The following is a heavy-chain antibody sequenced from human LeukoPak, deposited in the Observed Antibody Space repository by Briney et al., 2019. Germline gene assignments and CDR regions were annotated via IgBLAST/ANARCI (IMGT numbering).Heavy chain of an antibody. V-gene: IGHV3-21*01. CDR3: ARVFPIIVGAIGAFDI. Sequence: GGSLRLSCAASGFTFSTFSMNWVRQAPGKGLEWVSSISSSSSYIYYADSVKGRFTISRDNAKNSLYLQMNSLRAEDTAVYYCARVFPIIVGAIGAFDIWGQGTMVTVSP. CDR2: ISSSSSYI. J-gene: IGHJ3*02. CDR1: GFTFSTFS. D-gene: IGHD1-26*01.